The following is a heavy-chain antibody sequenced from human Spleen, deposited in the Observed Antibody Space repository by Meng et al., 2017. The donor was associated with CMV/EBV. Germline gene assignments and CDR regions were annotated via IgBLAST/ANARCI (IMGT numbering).Heavy chain of an antibody. CDR2: LYSGGST. Sequence: GGSLRLSCAASGFTVSHYYMNWVRQAPGKGLQWVSVLYSGGSTYYADSVKGRFTISRDDSKNTLYLQMNSLRAEDTAIYYCARDWGYSSLDYWGQGTMVTVSS. J-gene: IGHJ4*03. V-gene: IGHV3-53*01. D-gene: IGHD6-13*01. CDR1: GFTVSHYY. CDR3: ARDWGYSSLDY.